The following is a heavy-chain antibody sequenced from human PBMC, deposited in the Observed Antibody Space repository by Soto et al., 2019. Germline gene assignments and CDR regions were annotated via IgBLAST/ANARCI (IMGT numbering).Heavy chain of an antibody. V-gene: IGHV3-30*18. CDR3: AKELHDYGGNYAFDY. D-gene: IGHD4-17*01. Sequence: RRLSCAASGFTFSSYGMHWVRQAPGKGLEWVAVISYDGSNKYYADSVKGRFTISRDNSKNTLYLQMNSLRAEDTAVYYCAKELHDYGGNYAFDYWGQGTLVTVSS. CDR1: GFTFSSYG. CDR2: ISYDGSNK. J-gene: IGHJ4*02.